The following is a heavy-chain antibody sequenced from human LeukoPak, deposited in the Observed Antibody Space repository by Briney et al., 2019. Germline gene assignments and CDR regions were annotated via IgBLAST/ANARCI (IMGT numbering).Heavy chain of an antibody. D-gene: IGHD3-22*01. CDR1: GGSVSSYY. CDR3: ARATAGLNRYYYDSSGYYMDP. CDR2: TYYSGST. Sequence: PSETLSLTCTVSGGSVSSYYWSWIRQPPGKGLEWIGYTYYSGSTNYNPSLKSRVTISVDTSKNQFSLKLSSVTAADTAVYYCARATAGLNRYYYDSSGYYMDPWGQGTLVTVSS. V-gene: IGHV4-59*02. J-gene: IGHJ5*02.